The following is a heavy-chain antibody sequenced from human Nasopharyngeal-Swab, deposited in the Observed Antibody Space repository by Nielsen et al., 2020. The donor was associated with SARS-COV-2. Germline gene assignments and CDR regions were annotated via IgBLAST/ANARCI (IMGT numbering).Heavy chain of an antibody. D-gene: IGHD3-3*01. CDR1: GGTFSGFF. CDR2: VNHIGRA. V-gene: IGHV4-34*01. CDR3: ARDIFGVVSYFDYGLDV. Sequence: GSLRLSCDVNGGTFSGFFWSWVRLAPGKGLEWIGAVNHIGRADYNPSLKSRVTISVDTSKNQLSLKLTSVTAADTAVYYCARDIFGVVSYFDYGLDVWGQGTTVTVSS. J-gene: IGHJ6*02.